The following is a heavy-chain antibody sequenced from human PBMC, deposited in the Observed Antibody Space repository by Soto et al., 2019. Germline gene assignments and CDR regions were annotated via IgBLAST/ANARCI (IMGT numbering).Heavy chain of an antibody. D-gene: IGHD5-12*01. Sequence: ASVKVSCKASGYTFTSYESYWVRQATGQGLEWMGWMNPNSGNTGYAQKFQGRVTMTRNTSISTAYMELSSLRSEDTAVYYCARRGYSAYDSYYFDYWGQGTLVTVSS. CDR3: ARRGYSAYDSYYFDY. CDR2: MNPNSGNT. CDR1: GYTFTSYE. J-gene: IGHJ4*02. V-gene: IGHV1-8*01.